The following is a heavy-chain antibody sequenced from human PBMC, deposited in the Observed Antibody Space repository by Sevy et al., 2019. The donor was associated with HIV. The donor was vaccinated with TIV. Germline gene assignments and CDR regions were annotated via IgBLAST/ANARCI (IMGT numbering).Heavy chain of an antibody. CDR2: SSWNSGSI. CDR1: GFTFDDYA. CDR3: AKGIGYSNGWYSWFDS. J-gene: IGHJ5*01. D-gene: IGHD6-19*01. Sequence: GGFLRLSCVASGFTFDDYAMHWVRQAPGKGPEWVSGSSWNSGSIGYAESVKGRFTISRDNAKNSLYLQINSLRVEGTTLYYCAKGIGYSNGWYSWFDSWGQGTLVTVSS. V-gene: IGHV3-9*01.